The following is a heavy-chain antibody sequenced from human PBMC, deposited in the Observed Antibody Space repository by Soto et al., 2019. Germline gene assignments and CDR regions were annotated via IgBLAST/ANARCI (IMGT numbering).Heavy chain of an antibody. CDR3: TTLVRGFTNYYYYYYMDV. D-gene: IGHD3-10*01. CDR1: GFTFSNAW. J-gene: IGHJ6*03. V-gene: IGHV3-15*01. Sequence: EVQLVESGGGLVKPGGSLRLSCAASGFTFSNAWMSWVRQAPGKGLEWVGRIKSKTDGGTTDYAAPVKGRFTISRDDSKNTLYLQMNSLKTEDTAVYYCTTLVRGFTNYYYYYYMDVWGKGTTVTVSS. CDR2: IKSKTDGGTT.